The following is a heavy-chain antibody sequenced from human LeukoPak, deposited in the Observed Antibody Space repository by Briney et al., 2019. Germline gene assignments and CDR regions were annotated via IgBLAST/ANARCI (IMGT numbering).Heavy chain of an antibody. J-gene: IGHJ5*02. CDR1: GYTFTSYG. V-gene: IGHV1-18*01. CDR3: AKDPKDIVVVVAATNKDNWFDP. CDR2: ISAYNGNT. D-gene: IGHD2-15*01. Sequence: GASVKVSCKASGYTFTSYGISWVRQAPGQGLEWMGWISAYNGNTNYAQKLQGRVTMTTDTSTSTAYMELRSLRSDDTAVYYCAKDPKDIVVVVAATNKDNWFDPWGQGTLVTVSS.